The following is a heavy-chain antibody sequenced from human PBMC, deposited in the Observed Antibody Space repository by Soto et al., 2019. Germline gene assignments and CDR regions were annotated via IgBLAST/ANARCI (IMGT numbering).Heavy chain of an antibody. J-gene: IGHJ6*02. Sequence: QVQLVQSGAEGKKPGSSVKVSCKASGRTFSSYAISWVRQAPGQGLEWMGGIIPIFVTANYAQKFQGRVTITADESTSTAYMELSSVSSEDTAVYYCARDSTRAVVRGVIIEPNYSYYGMDVWGQGTTVTVSS. D-gene: IGHD3-10*01. CDR1: GRTFSSYA. CDR2: IIPIFVTA. V-gene: IGHV1-69*01. CDR3: ARDSTRAVVRGVIIEPNYSYYGMDV.